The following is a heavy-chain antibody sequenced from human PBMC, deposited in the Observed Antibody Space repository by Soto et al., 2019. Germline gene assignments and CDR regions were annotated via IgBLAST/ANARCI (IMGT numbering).Heavy chain of an antibody. Sequence: QITLKESGPTLVKPTQTLTLTCTFSGFSLSTSGVGVGWIRQPPGKALEWLALIYWDDDKRYSPSLKNRFTITKDTSKNQVVLTMTNMDPVDTATYYCAHRPPTYYYDSSGYYTFDYWGQGTLATVSS. J-gene: IGHJ4*02. CDR2: IYWDDDK. V-gene: IGHV2-5*02. D-gene: IGHD3-22*01. CDR1: GFSLSTSGVG. CDR3: AHRPPTYYYDSSGYYTFDY.